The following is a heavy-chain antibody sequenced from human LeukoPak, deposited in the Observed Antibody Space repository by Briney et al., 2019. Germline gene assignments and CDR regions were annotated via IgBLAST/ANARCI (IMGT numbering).Heavy chain of an antibody. Sequence: APVKVSCKASGYTFIDYYLHWVRQTPGHGLEWMGWINPNSGGTDYAQKFQGRVTMTRDTSISTAYMELSSLRSDDTAVYHCARVRAPSFTQGGFDHWGQGTLVTVSS. V-gene: IGHV1-2*02. D-gene: IGHD3-16*01. CDR1: GYTFIDYY. J-gene: IGHJ4*02. CDR3: ARVRAPSFTQGGFDH. CDR2: INPNSGGT.